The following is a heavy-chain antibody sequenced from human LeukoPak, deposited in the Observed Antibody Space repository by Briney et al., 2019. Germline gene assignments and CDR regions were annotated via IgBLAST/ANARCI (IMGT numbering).Heavy chain of an antibody. J-gene: IGHJ6*03. CDR2: ISSSGSTI. Sequence: GGSLRLSCAASGFTFSDYYMSWIRQAPGKGLEWVSYISSSGSTIYYAVSVKGRFTISRDNAKNSLYLQMNSLRAEDTAVYYCARGTCSGGSCSYMDVWGKGTTVTISS. CDR1: GFTFSDYY. CDR3: ARGTCSGGSCSYMDV. V-gene: IGHV3-11*04. D-gene: IGHD2-15*01.